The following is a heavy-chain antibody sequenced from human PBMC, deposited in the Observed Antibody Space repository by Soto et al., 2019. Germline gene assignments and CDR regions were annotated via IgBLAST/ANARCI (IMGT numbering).Heavy chain of an antibody. V-gene: IGHV1-69*02. Sequence: QVQLVQSGAEVKKPGSSVKVSCKASGGTFSSYTISWVRQAPGQGLEWMGRIIPILGIANYAQKFQGRVTITADKSTSTAYMELSSLRSEDTAVYYCARGSSSSWYKPEGFCDYWGQGTLVTVSS. J-gene: IGHJ4*02. D-gene: IGHD6-13*01. CDR2: IIPILGIA. CDR3: ARGSSSSWYKPEGFCDY. CDR1: GGTFSSYT.